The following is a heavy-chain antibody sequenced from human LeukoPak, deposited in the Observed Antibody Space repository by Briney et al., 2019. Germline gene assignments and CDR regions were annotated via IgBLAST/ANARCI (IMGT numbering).Heavy chain of an antibody. J-gene: IGHJ3*01. D-gene: IGHD2-21*02. CDR3: ARGVKLTAYDAFDV. V-gene: IGHV3-53*01. Sequence: GGSLRLSCAASGFTFHKYTMNWVRQAPGKGLEWVSIIYGGGSTYYADSVKGRFTISRDTSNNTLYLQMHNLGADDSALYYCARGVKLTAYDAFDVWGQGTIVTVSS. CDR1: GFTFHKYT. CDR2: IYGGGST.